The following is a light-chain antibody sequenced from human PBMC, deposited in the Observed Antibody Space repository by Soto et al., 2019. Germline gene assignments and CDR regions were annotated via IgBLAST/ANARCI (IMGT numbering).Light chain of an antibody. V-gene: IGKV3-15*01. CDR3: QQYDKWPPWT. CDR2: DTS. J-gene: IGKJ1*01. CDR1: QIISSN. Sequence: EVMMTQSPATLSVSPGERATLSCRASQIISSNLAWYQQKPGQPPRLLIYDTSTRATGIPARFSGGGSGTEFTLTISSLQSEDFAVYYCQQYDKWPPWTFGQGTKVEIK.